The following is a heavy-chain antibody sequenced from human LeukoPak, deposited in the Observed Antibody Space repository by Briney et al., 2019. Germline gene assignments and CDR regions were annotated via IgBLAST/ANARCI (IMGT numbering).Heavy chain of an antibody. CDR1: GYTFTSYY. D-gene: IGHD5-18*01. V-gene: IGHV1-46*01. J-gene: IGHJ3*02. CDR2: INPSGGST. CDR3: AADRAPRSIYSYDGEYAFDI. Sequence: ASVNGACKASGYTFTSYYMHWVRQAPGQGLEWMGIINPSGGSTSYAQKFQGRVTMTRDTSTSTVYMELSSLRSEDTAVYYCAADRAPRSIYSYDGEYAFDIWGQGTMVTVSS.